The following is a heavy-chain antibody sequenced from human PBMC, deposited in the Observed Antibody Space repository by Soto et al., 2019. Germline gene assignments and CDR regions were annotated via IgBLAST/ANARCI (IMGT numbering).Heavy chain of an antibody. V-gene: IGHV3-23*01. CDR1: GFTFSDYA. CDR2: ISGSGGNT. J-gene: IGHJ4*01. Sequence: PGGSLRLSCAASGFTFSDYAMSWVRQAPGKGLEWVSTISGSGGNTYYTDSEKGRFTISRDNSKSTLYLQMNSLRGEDTAVYYCAKTADYSGSGSHYLLLDYSGQGTLVTV. CDR3: AKTADYSGSGSHYLLLDY. D-gene: IGHD3-10*01.